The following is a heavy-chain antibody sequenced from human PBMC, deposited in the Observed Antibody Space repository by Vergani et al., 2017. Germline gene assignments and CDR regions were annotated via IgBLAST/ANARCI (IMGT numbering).Heavy chain of an antibody. V-gene: IGHV4-59*11. Sequence: QVQLQESGPGLVKSSETLSLTCSVSFDSTRNLYFNWIRQPPGKGLEWIGSIHYSENTNYNPSLKTRVTISVDTSKNQFSLTLTSVTAADTAVYYCASDTHSGQRADRWGQGILVTVTS. CDR1: FDSTRNLY. CDR3: ASDTHSGQRADR. D-gene: IGHD6-19*01. J-gene: IGHJ5*02. CDR2: IHYSENT.